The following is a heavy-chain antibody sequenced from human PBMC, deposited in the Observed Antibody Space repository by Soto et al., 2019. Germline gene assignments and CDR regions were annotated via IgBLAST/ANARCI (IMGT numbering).Heavy chain of an antibody. V-gene: IGHV1-3*01. CDR2: HNGYNGQT. CDR1: ENTFSTYL. J-gene: IGHJ5*02. CDR3: AAPHDRAGIGT. D-gene: IGHD1-1*01. Sequence: ASVKVSCKASENTFSTYLVHWVRQVHGQGLEWMGWHNGYNGQTEYSQKFQGRVTITRDTSAKTAYLELRSLTSEDTAVYYCAAPHDRAGIGTWGQGTLVTVSS.